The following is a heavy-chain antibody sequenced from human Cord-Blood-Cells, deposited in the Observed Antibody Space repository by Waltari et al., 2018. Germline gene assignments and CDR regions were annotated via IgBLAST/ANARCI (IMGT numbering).Heavy chain of an antibody. CDR2: ISSSSSYI. J-gene: IGHJ6*03. V-gene: IGHV3-21*01. Sequence: PGKGLEWVSSISSSSSYIYYADSVKGRFTISRDNAKNSLYLQMNSLRAEDTAVYYCARGAIAAAGTYYYYYMDVWGKGTTVTVSS. CDR3: ARGAIAAAGTYYYYYMDV. D-gene: IGHD6-13*01.